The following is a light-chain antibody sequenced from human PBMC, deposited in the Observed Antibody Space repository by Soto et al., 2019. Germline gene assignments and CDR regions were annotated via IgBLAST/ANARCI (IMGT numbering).Light chain of an antibody. J-gene: IGKJ1*01. CDR3: QQRSNWPT. Sequence: EIVLTQSPGTLSLSPGERATLSCRASQSVSSSYLAWYQQKPGQAPRLLIYDASNRATGIPARFSGSGSGTDFTLTISSLEPEDFAVYYCQQRSNWPTFCQGTKVDIK. CDR1: QSVSSSY. V-gene: IGKV3D-20*02. CDR2: DAS.